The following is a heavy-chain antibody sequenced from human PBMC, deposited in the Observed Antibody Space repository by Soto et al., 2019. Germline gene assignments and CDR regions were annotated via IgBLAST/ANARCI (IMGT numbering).Heavy chain of an antibody. V-gene: IGHV3-66*01. CDR3: ARVTPLAFDY. D-gene: IGHD2-15*01. CDR1: GLTVSTNY. CDR2: MYSDGRT. J-gene: IGHJ4*02. Sequence: GGSLRLSCAAPGLTVSTNYMSLVRQAPGKGLEWVSIMYSDGRTYHADSVKGRFTISRDNSKNMLYLQMNSLRAEDTAVYYCARVTPLAFDYWGQGTLDTVSS.